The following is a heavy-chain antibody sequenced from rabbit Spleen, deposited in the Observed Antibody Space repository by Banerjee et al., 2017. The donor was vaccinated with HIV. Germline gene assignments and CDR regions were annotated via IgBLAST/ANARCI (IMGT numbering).Heavy chain of an antibody. D-gene: IGHD1-1*01. CDR3: ARNYVNAFDP. J-gene: IGHJ2*01. CDR2: IDTNDGDT. Sequence: QEQLEESGGGLVKPGGTLTLTCTASGFSFSSSYYMCWVRQAPGKGLEWIACIDTNDGDTDYANWPKGRFTISKTSSTTVTLQMTSLTAADTATYFCARNYVNAFDPWGPGTLVTVS. V-gene: IGHV1S45*01. CDR1: GFSFSSSYY.